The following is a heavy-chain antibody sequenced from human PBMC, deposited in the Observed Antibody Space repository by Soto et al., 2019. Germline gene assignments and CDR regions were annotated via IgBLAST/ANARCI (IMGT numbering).Heavy chain of an antibody. D-gene: IGHD6-13*01. CDR2: IKADGSAQ. J-gene: IGHJ4*01. CDR3: ARVAAAGRGTDY. CDR1: GFTFSSYW. Sequence: EVQLVESGGGLVQPGGSLRLSCAASGFTFSSYWMTWGRQAPGKGLEWVATIKADGSAQYYVDSVKGRFSISRDNAKNSLYLQMNSLRAEDTALYYCARVAAAGRGTDYWGHGTLVTVSS. V-gene: IGHV3-7*04.